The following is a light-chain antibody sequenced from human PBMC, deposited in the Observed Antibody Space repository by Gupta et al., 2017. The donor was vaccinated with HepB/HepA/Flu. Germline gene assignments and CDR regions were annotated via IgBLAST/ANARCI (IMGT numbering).Light chain of an antibody. J-gene: IGKJ4*01. CDR2: DAS. V-gene: IGKV1-33*01. CDR1: QDIGKY. Sequence: DIQMTQSPSSLSASVGDRVTITCQASQDIGKYLNWYQQKPGKAPKLLLYDASNLQTGVPSRFSGGGSGTDSTLTISSLQLEDFATYYCQQYDNFPLTFGEGTKVEIK. CDR3: QQYDNFPLT.